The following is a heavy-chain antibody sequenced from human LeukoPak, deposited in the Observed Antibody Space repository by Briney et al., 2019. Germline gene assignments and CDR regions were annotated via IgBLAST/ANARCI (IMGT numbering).Heavy chain of an antibody. V-gene: IGHV3-30*04. CDR1: GFTFSSYA. Sequence: GGSLRLSCAASGFTFSSYAMHWVRQAPGKGLEWVAVISYDGSNKYYADSVKGRFTISRDNSKNTPYLQMNSLRAEDTAVYYCARDFYDFWSGYAPHFGYWGQGTLVTVSS. D-gene: IGHD3-3*01. CDR3: ARDFYDFWSGYAPHFGY. CDR2: ISYDGSNK. J-gene: IGHJ4*02.